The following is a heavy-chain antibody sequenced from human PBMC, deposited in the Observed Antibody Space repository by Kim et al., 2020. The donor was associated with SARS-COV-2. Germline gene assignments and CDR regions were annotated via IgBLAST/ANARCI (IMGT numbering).Heavy chain of an antibody. D-gene: IGHD2-8*01. CDR3: ARAREMAFGP. V-gene: IGHV4-38-2*02. CDR2: FYHGGSP. J-gene: IGHJ5*02. CDR1: GYSISAGYY. Sequence: SETLSLTCTVSGYSISAGYYWGWLRQPPGKALEWIGNFYHGGSPYYNPSLRSRVTISEDSSKNQFSLRLNSVTATDTAVYYCARAREMAFGPWGQGTLVIVSS.